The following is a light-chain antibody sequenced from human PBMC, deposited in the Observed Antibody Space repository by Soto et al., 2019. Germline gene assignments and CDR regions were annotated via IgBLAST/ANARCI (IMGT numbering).Light chain of an antibody. CDR3: QQRSSWPFT. J-gene: IGKJ3*01. V-gene: IGKV3-15*01. CDR2: GAS. CDR1: HSISTN. Sequence: EIIMTQSPATLSVSPGEGATLSCRTSHSISTNLAWYQHKRGQSPRLLVYGASTRATGVPARFSGSGSGAEFTLSISSLQSEDFAVYYCQQRSSWPFTFGPGTKVDIK.